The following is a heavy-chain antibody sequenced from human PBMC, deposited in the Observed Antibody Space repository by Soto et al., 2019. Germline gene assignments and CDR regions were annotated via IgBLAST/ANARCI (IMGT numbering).Heavy chain of an antibody. J-gene: IGHJ4*02. CDR2: INSDGSTT. CDR1: GFTFSSYW. V-gene: IGHV3-74*01. Sequence: EVQLVESGGGLVQPGGSLRLSCTASGFTFSSYWIHWVRQAPGKGLVWVSRINSDGSTTNYADSVKGRFTISRDNAKDTLYLQMNSLRAEDTAIYYRATHYSTTSFLQYWGQETLVSVSS. CDR3: ATHYSTTSFLQY. D-gene: IGHD2-2*01.